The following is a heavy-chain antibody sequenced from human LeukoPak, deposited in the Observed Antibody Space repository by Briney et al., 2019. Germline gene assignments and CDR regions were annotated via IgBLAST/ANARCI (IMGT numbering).Heavy chain of an antibody. CDR2: IRYDGSDK. CDR1: GFTFSSYG. D-gene: IGHD3-10*01. V-gene: IGHV3-30*02. J-gene: IGHJ4*02. CDR3: TNLPLVRGVISAVVY. Sequence: PGGSLRLSCAASGFTFSSYGMHWVRQAPGKGLEWVAFIRYDGSDKYYADSVKGRLTISRDNSKNTLYLQMNSLRPEDTAVYYCTNLPLVRGVISAVVYWGQGTLVTVSS.